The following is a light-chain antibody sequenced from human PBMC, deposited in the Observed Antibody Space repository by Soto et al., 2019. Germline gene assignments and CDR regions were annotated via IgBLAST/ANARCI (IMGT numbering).Light chain of an antibody. CDR1: QSVSSN. CDR3: QKYNNWST. CDR2: GAS. Sequence: EIVMTQSPATLSVSPGERATLSCRASQSVSSNLAWYQQKPGQAPRLPLYGASTRATGIPARFSGSGSGTEFTLTISNPHSEDFAVYYCQKYNNWSTFGGGTKAEIK. V-gene: IGKV3-15*01. J-gene: IGKJ4*01.